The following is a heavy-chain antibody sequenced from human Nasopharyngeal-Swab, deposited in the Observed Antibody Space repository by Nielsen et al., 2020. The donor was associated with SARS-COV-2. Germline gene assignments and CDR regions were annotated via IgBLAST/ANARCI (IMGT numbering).Heavy chain of an antibody. CDR1: GYSFTGYY. J-gene: IGHJ4*02. CDR2: IHPVTGGT. V-gene: IGHV1-46*01. Sequence: ASVKASCKTSGYSFTGYYIHWVRQAPGQGLEWMGIIHPVTGGTTSAQRFQGRVALTRDTSTSTVFMEVSSLRSEDTAVYYCARDGGGYGDSEFWGQGTLVTVSS. CDR3: ARDGGGYGDSEF. D-gene: IGHD4-17*01.